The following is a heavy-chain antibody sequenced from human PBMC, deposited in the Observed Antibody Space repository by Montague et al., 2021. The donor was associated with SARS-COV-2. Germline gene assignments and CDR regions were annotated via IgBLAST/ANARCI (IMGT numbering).Heavy chain of an antibody. J-gene: IGHJ6*02. D-gene: IGHD3-3*01. CDR2: IKPDGSGQ. CDR1: GFTFSNYW. V-gene: IGHV3-7*04. CDR3: ARGYDFWSGGYYYYYGMDV. Sequence: SLRLSCAASGFTFSNYWMNWARQAPGKGLEWVASIKPDGSGQNYVDSVKGRFTISRDNAKKSLYLRMNSLRAEDTAVYYCARGYDFWSGGYYYYYGMDVWGQGTTVTVSS.